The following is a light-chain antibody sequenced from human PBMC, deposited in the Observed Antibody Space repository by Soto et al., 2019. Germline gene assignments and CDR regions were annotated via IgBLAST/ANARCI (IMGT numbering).Light chain of an antibody. CDR2: DVS. V-gene: IGLV2-11*01. CDR1: SSDVGGYNY. Sequence: ALTQPRSVSGSPGQSVTISCTGTSSDVGGYNYVSWYQQHPGKAPKLMIYDVSKRPSGVPDRFSGSKSGNTASLTISGLQAEDEADYYCCSYAGSYTPLFGGGTKLTVL. J-gene: IGLJ2*01. CDR3: CSYAGSYTPL.